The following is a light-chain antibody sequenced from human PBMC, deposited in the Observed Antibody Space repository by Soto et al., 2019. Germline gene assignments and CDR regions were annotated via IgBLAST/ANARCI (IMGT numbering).Light chain of an antibody. V-gene: IGKV3-15*01. CDR3: QQYGSSST. Sequence: EIVMAQSPATLSVSPGERATLSFRASQSVSSNLAWYQQKPGQAPRLLIYDASTRATVIPARFSGSGSGTDFTLTISRLEPEDFAVYYCQQYGSSSTFGQGTRLEIK. CDR1: QSVSSN. CDR2: DAS. J-gene: IGKJ5*01.